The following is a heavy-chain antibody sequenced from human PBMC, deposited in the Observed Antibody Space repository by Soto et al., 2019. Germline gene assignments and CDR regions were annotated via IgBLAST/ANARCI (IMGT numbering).Heavy chain of an antibody. CDR2: IKVDSGYT. J-gene: IGHJ5*02. CDR1: GYPFIKYG. V-gene: IGHV1-18*04. Sequence: QLQLVQSAAEVKKPGASVRVSCKAYGYPFIKYGISWIRQAPEQGLEWMGWIKVDSGYTNYAQKFQGRVTMTADTSSETAFMELRSLRLDDTAVYFCATSYDPGFDPWGQGTLVSVSS. D-gene: IGHD5-12*01. CDR3: ATSYDPGFDP.